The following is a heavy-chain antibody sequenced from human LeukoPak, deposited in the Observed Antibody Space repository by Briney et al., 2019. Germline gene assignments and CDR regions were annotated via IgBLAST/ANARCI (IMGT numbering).Heavy chain of an antibody. J-gene: IGHJ4*02. CDR1: GYSFTSYW. CDR2: IYPGDSDT. V-gene: IGHV5-51*01. D-gene: IGHD3-22*01. CDR3: AKGTDCDGSGYYWNIYY. Sequence: GESLKISCKRSGYSFTSYWIGWLRQMPEKGLEWMEIIYPGDSDTRYSQTFQGQVTISADKSISTAYLQWSSLKDSDTAMYYSAKGTDCDGSGYYWNIYYWGQGTLVTVSS.